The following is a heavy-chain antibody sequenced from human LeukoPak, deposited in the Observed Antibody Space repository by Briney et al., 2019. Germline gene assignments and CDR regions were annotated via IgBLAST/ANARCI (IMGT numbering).Heavy chain of an antibody. CDR1: GGSISSSSYY. CDR2: IYYSGTT. V-gene: IGHV4-39*07. D-gene: IGHD3-22*01. CDR3: ARVTGYMIEDYFDY. Sequence: SETLSLTCTVSGGSISSSSYYWGWIRQPPGKGLEWIGSIYYSGTTYYNPSLKSRVTISVDTSRNQFSLKLSSVTAADTAVYYCARVTGYMIEDYFDYWGQGILVTVSS. J-gene: IGHJ4*02.